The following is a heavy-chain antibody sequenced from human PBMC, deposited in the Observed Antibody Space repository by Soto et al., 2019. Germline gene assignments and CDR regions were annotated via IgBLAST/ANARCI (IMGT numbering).Heavy chain of an antibody. CDR1: GDTFSFYT. D-gene: IGHD3-10*01. V-gene: IGHV1-69*02. J-gene: IGHJ4*02. Sequence: QVQLVQSGAELKKPGSSVKVSCKASGDTFSFYTINWVRQAPGLGLEWMGRVNPILSMSNYAQKFQGRVTMTADKSPSTAYMELRSLRSEETAFYYCATSYGSGYRAFDYWGQGALVTVSS. CDR3: ATSYGSGYRAFDY. CDR2: VNPILSMS.